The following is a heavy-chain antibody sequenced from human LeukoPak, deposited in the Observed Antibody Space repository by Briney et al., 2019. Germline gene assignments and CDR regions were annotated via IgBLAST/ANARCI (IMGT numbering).Heavy chain of an antibody. V-gene: IGHV3-21*04. D-gene: IGHD5-18*01. J-gene: IGHJ4*02. CDR3: AKADTAMVPDY. Sequence: GGSLRLSCAASGFTFSSYSMNWVRQAPGKGLEWVSSISSSSSYIYYADSVRGRFTISRDNAKNSLYLQMNSLRAEDTAVYYCAKADTAMVPDYWGQGTLVTVSS. CDR1: GFTFSSYS. CDR2: ISSSSSYI.